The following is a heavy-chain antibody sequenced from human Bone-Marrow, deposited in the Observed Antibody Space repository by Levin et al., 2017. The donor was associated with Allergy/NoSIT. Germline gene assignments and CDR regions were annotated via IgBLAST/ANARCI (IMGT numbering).Heavy chain of an antibody. J-gene: IGHJ4*02. CDR2: FNPEDGET. CDR3: ATGRTYNSNYRYY. Sequence: ASVKVSCKVSGYTLTELSMHWVRQAPGKGFEWMGGFNPEDGETIFAQKFQARVTVTEDTSTDTAYMELSSLRSEDTAVYYFATGRTYNSNYRYYWGQGTLVTVSS. CDR1: GYTLTELS. V-gene: IGHV1-24*01. D-gene: IGHD1-7*01.